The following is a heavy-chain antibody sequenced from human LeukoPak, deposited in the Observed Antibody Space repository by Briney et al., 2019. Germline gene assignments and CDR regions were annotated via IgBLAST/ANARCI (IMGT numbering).Heavy chain of an antibody. D-gene: IGHD5-24*01. V-gene: IGHV3-74*01. J-gene: IGHJ4*02. CDR1: GDTFSDYW. Sequence: PGGSLRLSCEASGDTFSDYWMHWVRQVPGKGLVWVARNNTDGSSTSYADVVKGRFTISRDNAKKTVYLQMNSLRVEDSALYYCARGGGDGYYFDYWGQGTLVTVSS. CDR2: NNTDGSST. CDR3: ARGGGDGYYFDY.